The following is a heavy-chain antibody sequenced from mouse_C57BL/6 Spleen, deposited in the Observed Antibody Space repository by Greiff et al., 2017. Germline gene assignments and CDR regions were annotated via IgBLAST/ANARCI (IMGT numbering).Heavy chain of an antibody. CDR2: IDPSDSYT. V-gene: IGHV1-50*01. CDR1: GYTFTSYW. CDR3: ASRTGTWSAMDY. D-gene: IGHD4-1*01. Sequence: QVQLQQPGAELVKPGASVKLSCKASGYTFTSYWMQWVKQRPGQGLEWIGEIDPSDSYTNYNQKFKGKATLTVDTSSSTAYMQLSSLTSEDSAVYYCASRTGTWSAMDYWGQGTSVTVSS. J-gene: IGHJ4*01.